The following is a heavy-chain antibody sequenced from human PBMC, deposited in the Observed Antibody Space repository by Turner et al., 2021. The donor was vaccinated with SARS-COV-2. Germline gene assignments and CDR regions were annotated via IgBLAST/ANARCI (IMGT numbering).Heavy chain of an antibody. CDR3: ARDSDLRRNWFDP. J-gene: IGHJ5*02. CDR1: GGSISHFY. V-gene: IGHV4-4*07. Sequence: QLQLQESGPGPVKPSETLSRTGSVSGGSISHFYWSRIRQPAGKGLEWIGRVYSSGSTNYNPSLKSRITMSIDTSKNQFSLRLSSVTAADTAVYYCARDSDLRRNWFDPWGQGTLVTVSS. D-gene: IGHD2-21*02. CDR2: VYSSGST.